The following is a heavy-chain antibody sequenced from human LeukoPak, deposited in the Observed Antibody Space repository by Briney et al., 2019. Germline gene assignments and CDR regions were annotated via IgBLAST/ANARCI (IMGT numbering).Heavy chain of an antibody. CDR1: GFTFDDYG. J-gene: IGHJ4*02. Sequence: GGSLRLSCAASGFTFDDYGMSWVRQAPGKGLEWVSGINWNGGSTGYADSVKGRFTISRDNAKNSLYLQMNSLGAEDTALYYCARDGGGSYHDYWGQGTLVTVSS. V-gene: IGHV3-20*04. CDR2: INWNGGST. CDR3: ARDGGGSYHDY. D-gene: IGHD1-26*01.